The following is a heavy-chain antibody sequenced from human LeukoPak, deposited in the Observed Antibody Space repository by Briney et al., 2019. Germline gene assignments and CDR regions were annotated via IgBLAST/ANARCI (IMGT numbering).Heavy chain of an antibody. D-gene: IGHD5-18*01. Sequence: GGSLRLSCAASGFTFSSYGMHWVRQAPGKGLEWVAVISYDGSNKYYADSVKGRFTISRDNSKNALYLQMNSLRAEDTAVYYCAKDGRGYSYGGYFDYWGQGTLVTVSS. CDR1: GFTFSSYG. CDR3: AKDGRGYSYGGYFDY. J-gene: IGHJ4*02. V-gene: IGHV3-30*18. CDR2: ISYDGSNK.